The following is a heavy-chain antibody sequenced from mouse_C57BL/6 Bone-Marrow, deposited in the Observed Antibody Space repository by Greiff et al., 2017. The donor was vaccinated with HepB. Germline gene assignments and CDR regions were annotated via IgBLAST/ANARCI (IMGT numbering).Heavy chain of an antibody. D-gene: IGHD2-4*01. CDR2: ISDGGSYT. J-gene: IGHJ4*01. CDR3: ARDKTLYYDYGDGNYYAMDY. V-gene: IGHV5-4*01. CDR1: GFTFSSYA. Sequence: EVMLVESGGGLVKPGGSLKLSCAASGFTFSSYAMSWVRQTPEKRLEWVATISDGGSYTYYPDNVKGRFTISRDKAKNNLYLQMSHLKSEDTAMYYCARDKTLYYDYGDGNYYAMDYWGQGTSVTVSS.